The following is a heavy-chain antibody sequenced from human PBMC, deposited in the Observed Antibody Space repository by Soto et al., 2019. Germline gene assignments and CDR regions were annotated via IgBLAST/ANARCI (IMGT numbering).Heavy chain of an antibody. CDR3: ARAGIAVAGTANYYYYGMDV. V-gene: IGHV1-69*01. Sequence: QVQLVQSGAEVKKPGSSVKVSCKASGGTFSSYAISWVRQAPGQGLEWMGGIIPIFGTANYAQKFQGRVTITADESTSTAYMELSSLRSEDTAVYYCARAGIAVAGTANYYYYGMDVWGQGTTVTVSS. CDR1: GGTFSSYA. D-gene: IGHD6-19*01. J-gene: IGHJ6*02. CDR2: IIPIFGTA.